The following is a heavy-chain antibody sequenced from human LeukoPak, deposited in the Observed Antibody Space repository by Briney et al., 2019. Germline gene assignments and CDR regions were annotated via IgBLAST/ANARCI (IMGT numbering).Heavy chain of an antibody. CDR2: INPNSGGT. V-gene: IGHV1-2*02. Sequence: ASVKVSCKASGYTFTGYYMHWVRQAPGQGLEWMGWINPNSGGTNYAQKFQGRVTMTRDTSISTAYMELSRLRSDDTAVYYYARGVVGASSSWFDPWGQGALVTVSS. J-gene: IGHJ5*02. D-gene: IGHD1-26*01. CDR3: ARGVVGASSSWFDP. CDR1: GYTFTGYY.